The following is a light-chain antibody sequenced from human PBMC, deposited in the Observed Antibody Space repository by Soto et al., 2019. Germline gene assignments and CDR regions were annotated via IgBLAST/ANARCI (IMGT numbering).Light chain of an antibody. J-gene: IGKJ2*01. CDR3: QQLNSNPYT. V-gene: IGKV1-9*01. CDR2: AAS. CDR1: QGISSY. Sequence: DIQLTQSPSFLSASVGDRVTITCRASQGISSYLAWYQQRPGKAPKLLIYAASTLQSGVPSRFSGSGSGTEFTLTISSLQPEDFATYYCQQLNSNPYTFGQGTNLEIK.